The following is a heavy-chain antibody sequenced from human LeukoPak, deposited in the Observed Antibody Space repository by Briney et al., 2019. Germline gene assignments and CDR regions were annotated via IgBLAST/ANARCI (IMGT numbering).Heavy chain of an antibody. Sequence: ASVKVSCKASGGTFSSYAISWVRQAPGRGLEWMERIIPIFGIANYAQKFQGRVTITADKSTSTAYMELSSLRSEDTAVYYCARALGVYDSSGYSFDYWGQGTLVTVSS. CDR2: IIPIFGIA. D-gene: IGHD3-22*01. V-gene: IGHV1-69*04. CDR3: ARALGVYDSSGYSFDY. CDR1: GGTFSSYA. J-gene: IGHJ4*02.